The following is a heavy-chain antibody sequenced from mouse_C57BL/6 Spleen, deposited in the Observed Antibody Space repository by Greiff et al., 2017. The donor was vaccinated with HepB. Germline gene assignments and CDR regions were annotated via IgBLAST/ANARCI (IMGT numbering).Heavy chain of an antibody. D-gene: IGHD2-4*01. Sequence: VQLQQSGPVLVKPGASVKMSCKASGYTFTDYYMNWVKQSHGKSLEWIGVINPYNGGTSYNQKFKGKATLTVDKSSSTAYMELNSLTSEDSAVYYCARSYYDYDEGFAYWGQGTLVTVSA. V-gene: IGHV1-19*01. CDR1: GYTFTDYY. J-gene: IGHJ3*01. CDR3: ARSYYDYDEGFAY. CDR2: INPYNGGT.